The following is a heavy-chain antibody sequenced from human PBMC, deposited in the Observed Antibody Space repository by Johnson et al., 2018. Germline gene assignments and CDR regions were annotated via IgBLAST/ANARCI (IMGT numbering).Heavy chain of an antibody. V-gene: IGHV3-53*01. D-gene: IGHD2-15*01. CDR3: AREKSVAASRDYYYYGMDV. CDR2: IYSGGST. CDR1: RFTVSSNY. J-gene: IGHJ6*02. Sequence: VQLVESGGGLIQPGGSLILSCASSRFTVSSNYMSWVRQAPGKGLEWVSVIYSGGSTYYADSVKGRFTISRDNSKNTRYLQMNSLRAEDTAVYYCAREKSVAASRDYYYYGMDVWGQGTTVTVSS.